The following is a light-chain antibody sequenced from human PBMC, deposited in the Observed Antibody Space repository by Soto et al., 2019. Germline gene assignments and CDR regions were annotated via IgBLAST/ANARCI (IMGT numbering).Light chain of an antibody. CDR1: SSDVGGYNY. CDR3: SSYAGSNNLV. Sequence: SVLTQPPSASGSPGQSVTISCTGTSSDVGGYNYVSWYQQHPGKAPKLVIYEVSKRPSGVPDRFSGSKSGNTASLTVSGLQAEDEADYYCSSYAGSNNLVFGGGTKLTVL. J-gene: IGLJ2*01. V-gene: IGLV2-8*01. CDR2: EVS.